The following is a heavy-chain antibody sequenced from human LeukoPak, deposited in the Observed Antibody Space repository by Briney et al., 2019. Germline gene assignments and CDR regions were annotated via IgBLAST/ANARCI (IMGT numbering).Heavy chain of an antibody. Sequence: PSETLSLTCTVSDASINSAYYWGWIRPPPGMGREWIASIYYDGSTYFNPSLESRVTISVDTSKNQFSLRLSAVTAADTAVYYCARQVDCGGDCTDYWGQGTLVTVSS. CDR3: ARQVDCGGDCTDY. CDR2: IYYDGST. J-gene: IGHJ4*02. CDR1: DASINSAYY. V-gene: IGHV4-39*01. D-gene: IGHD2-21*02.